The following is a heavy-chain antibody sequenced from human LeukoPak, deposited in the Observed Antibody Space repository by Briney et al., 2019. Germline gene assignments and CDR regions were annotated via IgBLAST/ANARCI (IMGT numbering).Heavy chain of an antibody. CDR3: ARDMRSITVVRGAKTFDY. CDR2: ISYDGSNK. V-gene: IGHV3-30*04. CDR1: GFTFSSYA. Sequence: GRSLRLSCAASGFTFSSYAMHCVRQAPGKGLEWGAVISYDGSNKYYADSVKGRFTISRDNSKNTLYLQMNSLRAEDTAVYYCARDMRSITVVRGAKTFDYWGQGTLVTVSS. J-gene: IGHJ4*02. D-gene: IGHD3-10*01.